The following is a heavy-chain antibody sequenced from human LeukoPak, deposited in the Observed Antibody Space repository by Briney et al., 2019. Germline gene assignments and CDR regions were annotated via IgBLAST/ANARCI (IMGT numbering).Heavy chain of an antibody. CDR3: ARGVPSAYYDSSRYYYSDAFDI. CDR1: GGSFSGYY. CDR2: INHSGST. V-gene: IGHV4-34*01. D-gene: IGHD3-22*01. J-gene: IGHJ3*02. Sequence: SETLSLTCAVYGGSFSGYYWSWIRQPPGKGLEWIGEINHSGSTNYNPSLKSRVTISVDTSKNQFSLKLSSVTAADTAVYYCARGVPSAYYDSSRYYYSDAFDIWGQGTMVTVSS.